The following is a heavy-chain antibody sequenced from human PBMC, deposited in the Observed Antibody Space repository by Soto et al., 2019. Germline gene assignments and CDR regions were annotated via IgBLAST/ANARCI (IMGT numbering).Heavy chain of an antibody. Sequence: SETLSLTCTVSGGSVRSGSYYWIWIRHPPGKGLEWIGYIYYSGSTNYNPSLKSRVTISVDTSKNQFSLKLSSVTAADTAVYYCARKRTPSIAAAGPFDYWGQGTLVTVSS. CDR3: ARKRTPSIAAAGPFDY. CDR1: GGSVRSGSYY. J-gene: IGHJ4*02. D-gene: IGHD6-13*01. CDR2: IYYSGST. V-gene: IGHV4-61*01.